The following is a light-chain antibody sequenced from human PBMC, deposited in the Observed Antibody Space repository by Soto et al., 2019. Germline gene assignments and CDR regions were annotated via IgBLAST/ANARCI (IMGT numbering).Light chain of an antibody. CDR2: DTS. V-gene: IGLV7-46*01. CDR1: TGGVTSGHY. Sequence: QAVVTQEPSLTVSPGGTVTLTCASSTGGVTSGHYPHWLQQKPGQAPRTLIYDTSNTHSWTPARFSGSLLGDKAALTLSGAQAEDKAEYYCSLYYSDFRVFGGGTKLTVL. CDR3: SLYYSDFRV. J-gene: IGLJ3*02.